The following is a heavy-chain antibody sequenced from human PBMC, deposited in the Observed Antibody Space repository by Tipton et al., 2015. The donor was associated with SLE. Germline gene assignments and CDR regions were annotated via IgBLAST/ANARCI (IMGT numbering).Heavy chain of an antibody. CDR2: IYHSGST. CDR1: GYSISSGYY. Sequence: TLSLTCAVSGYSISSGYYWGWIRQPPGKGLEWIGSIYHSGSTYYNPSLKSRVTISVDTSKNQFSLKLRSVTAADTAVYYCAREGRGSSGFDYWGQGTLVTVSS. V-gene: IGHV4-38-2*02. CDR3: AREGRGSSGFDY. D-gene: IGHD6-6*01. J-gene: IGHJ4*02.